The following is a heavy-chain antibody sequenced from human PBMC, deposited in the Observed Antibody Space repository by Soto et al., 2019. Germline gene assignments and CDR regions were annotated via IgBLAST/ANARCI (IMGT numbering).Heavy chain of an antibody. Sequence: SETLSLTCTVSGGSTSSYYWSWIRQPPGKGLEWIGYIYYSGSTSYNPSLKSRVTISVDTSKNQFSLKLSSVTAADTAVYYCASDTAPTDHAFDIWGQGTMVTVSS. CDR3: ASDTAPTDHAFDI. CDR1: GGSTSSYY. D-gene: IGHD4-17*01. V-gene: IGHV4-59*01. J-gene: IGHJ3*02. CDR2: IYYSGST.